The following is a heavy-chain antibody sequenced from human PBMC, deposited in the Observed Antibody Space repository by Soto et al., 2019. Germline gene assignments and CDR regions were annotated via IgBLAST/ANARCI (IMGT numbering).Heavy chain of an antibody. CDR1: GFTFSSYA. CDR3: AKDQTVLLWFGEFPHNWFDP. Sequence: GGSLRLSCAASGFTFSSYAMSWVRQAPGKGLEWVSAISGSGGSTYYADSVKGRFTISRDNSKNTLYLQMNSLRAEDTAVYYCAKDQTVLLWFGEFPHNWFDPWGQGTLVTVSS. V-gene: IGHV3-23*01. J-gene: IGHJ5*02. D-gene: IGHD3-10*01. CDR2: ISGSGGST.